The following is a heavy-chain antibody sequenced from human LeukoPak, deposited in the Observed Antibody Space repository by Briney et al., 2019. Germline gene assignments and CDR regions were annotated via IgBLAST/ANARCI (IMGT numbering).Heavy chain of an antibody. Sequence: GGSLRLSCAASGFSFSSYEMTWVRQGPGKGLEWVSYISSSGSNKYYADSVQGRFTISRDNAKNSLYLQMSSLRAEDTAVYYCASGRDGYNPNRIDYWGQGTLVTVSS. CDR1: GFSFSSYE. V-gene: IGHV3-48*03. D-gene: IGHD5-24*01. J-gene: IGHJ4*02. CDR3: ASGRDGYNPNRIDY. CDR2: ISSSGSNK.